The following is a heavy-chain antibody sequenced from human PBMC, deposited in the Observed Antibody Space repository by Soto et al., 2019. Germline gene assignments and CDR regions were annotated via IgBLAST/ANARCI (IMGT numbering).Heavy chain of an antibody. CDR1: GFTFSSYS. CDR2: ISSSSSTI. J-gene: IGHJ4*02. V-gene: IGHV3-48*02. D-gene: IGHD6-19*01. CDR3: ARDVAPVAGPHYFDY. Sequence: EVQLVESGGGLVQPGGSLRLSCAASGFTFSSYSMNWVRQAPGKGLEWVSYISSSSSTIYYADSVKGRFTISRDNAKNSLYLQMNSLRDEDTAVYYCARDVAPVAGPHYFDYWGQGTLVTVSS.